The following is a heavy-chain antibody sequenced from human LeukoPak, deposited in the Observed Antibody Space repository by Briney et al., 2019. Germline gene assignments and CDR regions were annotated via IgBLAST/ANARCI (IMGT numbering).Heavy chain of an antibody. CDR1: GFTFSTYG. D-gene: IGHD3-9*01. CDR3: AKDLSGYYYYYGMDV. Sequence: GGSLRLSCAASGFTFSTYGMHWVRQAPGKGLEWVAVISYDGSNKYYADSVKGRFTISRDNSKNTLYLQMNSLRAGDTAVYYCAKDLSGYYYYYGMDVWGQGTTVTVSS. CDR2: ISYDGSNK. V-gene: IGHV3-30*18. J-gene: IGHJ6*02.